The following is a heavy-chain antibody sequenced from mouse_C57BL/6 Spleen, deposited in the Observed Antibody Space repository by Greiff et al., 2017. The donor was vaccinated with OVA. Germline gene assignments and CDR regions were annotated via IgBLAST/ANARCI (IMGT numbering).Heavy chain of an antibody. CDR2: ISSGSSTI. CDR3: ARGEDYYGY. D-gene: IGHD1-1*01. V-gene: IGHV5-17*01. CDR1: GFTFSDYG. J-gene: IGHJ2*01. Sequence: EVKVVESGGGLVKPGGSLKLSCAASGFTFSDYGMHWVRQAPEKGLEWVAYISSGSSTIYYADTVKGRFTISRDNAKNTLFLKMTSLRSEDTAMYYCARGEDYYGYWGQGTTLTVSS.